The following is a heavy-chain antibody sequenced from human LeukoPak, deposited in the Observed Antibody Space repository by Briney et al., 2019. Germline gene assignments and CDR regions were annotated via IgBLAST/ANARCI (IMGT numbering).Heavy chain of an antibody. V-gene: IGHV3-30*18. Sequence: GGSLRLSCAASGFTFSSYGMHWVRQAPGKGLEWVAVISYDGSNKYYADSVKGRFTISRDNSKNTLYLQTNSLRAEDTAVYYCAKDDRLGRYYDILTGYSPDYWGQGTLVTVSS. D-gene: IGHD3-9*01. CDR2: ISYDGSNK. J-gene: IGHJ4*02. CDR1: GFTFSSYG. CDR3: AKDDRLGRYYDILTGYSPDY.